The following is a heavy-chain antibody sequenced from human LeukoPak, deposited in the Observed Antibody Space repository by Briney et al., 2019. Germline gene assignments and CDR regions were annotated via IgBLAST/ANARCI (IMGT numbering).Heavy chain of an antibody. J-gene: IGHJ4*02. Sequence: PSETLSLTCTVSGGSISNYYWSWIRQPAGKGLEWIGRIYTSGSTNYNYNPSLKSRVTMSVDTSKNRISLKLSSVTAADTAVYYCARAPTGVGATLFDYWGQGTLVTVSS. D-gene: IGHD1-26*01. CDR1: GGSISNYY. V-gene: IGHV4-4*07. CDR3: ARAPTGVGATLFDY. CDR2: IYTSGST.